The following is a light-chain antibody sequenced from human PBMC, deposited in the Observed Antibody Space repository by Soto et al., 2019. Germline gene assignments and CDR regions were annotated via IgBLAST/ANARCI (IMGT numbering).Light chain of an antibody. J-gene: IGKJ1*01. V-gene: IGKV1-5*01. CDR3: QQYNSYWRT. CDR2: DAS. Sequence: DIQMTQSPSTLSASVGDRVTITCRASQTISNWLAWYQQKPGKAPKLLIYDASSLESGVPSRFSGSGSGTEFTLTISILQPDDFATYYCQQYNSYWRTFGQGTKVEIK. CDR1: QTISNW.